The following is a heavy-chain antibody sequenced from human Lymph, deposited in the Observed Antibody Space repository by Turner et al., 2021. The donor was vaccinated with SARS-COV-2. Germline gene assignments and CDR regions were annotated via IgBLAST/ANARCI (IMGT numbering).Heavy chain of an antibody. Sequence: QVQLLQSGAEVMKPVSSVKVSCKASGGTFSTYVISWVRQAPGQGLEWMGEIIPIHGIANNAQKFQGRVTITADKSTSTAYMELSSMRSEDTAVYHCARRHSGNYDAFDIWGQGTMVTVSS. CDR1: GGTFSTYV. J-gene: IGHJ3*02. CDR2: IIPIHGIA. D-gene: IGHD1-26*01. CDR3: ARRHSGNYDAFDI. V-gene: IGHV1-69*10.